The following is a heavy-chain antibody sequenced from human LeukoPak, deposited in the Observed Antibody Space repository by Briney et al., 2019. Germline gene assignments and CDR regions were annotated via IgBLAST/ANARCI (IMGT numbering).Heavy chain of an antibody. D-gene: IGHD3-10*01. V-gene: IGHV1-8*01. CDR1: GYTFTSYD. J-gene: IGHJ6*04. Sequence: ASVRVSCKASGYTFTSYDINWVRQATGQGLEWMGWMNPNSGNTGYAQKFQGRVTMTRNTSISTAYMELSSLRSEDTAAYYCVTSSVAYGMDVWGKGTTVTVSS. CDR2: MNPNSGNT. CDR3: VTSSVAYGMDV.